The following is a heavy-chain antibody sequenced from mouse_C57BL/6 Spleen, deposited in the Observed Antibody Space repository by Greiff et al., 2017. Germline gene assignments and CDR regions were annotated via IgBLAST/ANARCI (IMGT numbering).Heavy chain of an antibody. Sequence: EVQLVESGGGLVKPGGSLQISCAASGFTFSDYGMHWVRQAPEKGLEWVAYISSGSSTIYYADTVKGRFTISRDNAKNNLFLQMTSLRSEDTAMYYCARSMVTPYYFDYWGQGATLTVSS. D-gene: IGHD2-2*01. V-gene: IGHV5-17*01. CDR1: GFTFSDYG. CDR3: ARSMVTPYYFDY. CDR2: ISSGSSTI. J-gene: IGHJ2*01.